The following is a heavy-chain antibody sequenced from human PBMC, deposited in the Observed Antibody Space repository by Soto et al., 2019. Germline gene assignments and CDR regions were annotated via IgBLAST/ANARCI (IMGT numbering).Heavy chain of an antibody. D-gene: IGHD6-6*01. V-gene: IGHV3-21*01. CDR2: VSSGSSNI. Sequence: EVELVESGGGLVKPGESLKLSCAASGFTFRTYNMIWVRQAPGKGLEWLASVSSGSSNIYYAASVKGRFAISRDNAQNSLFLQINSLSAEDTAVYYCARQYSGSSRHFDHWGQGTLVTVSA. J-gene: IGHJ4*02. CDR3: ARQYSGSSRHFDH. CDR1: GFTFRTYN.